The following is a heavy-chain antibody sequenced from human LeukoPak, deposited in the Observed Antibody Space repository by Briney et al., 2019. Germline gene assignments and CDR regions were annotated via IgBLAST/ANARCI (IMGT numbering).Heavy chain of an antibody. J-gene: IGHJ3*02. Sequence: ASVKVSRKASGYTFTSYYMHWVRQAPGQGLEWMGIINPSGGSTSYAQKFQGRVTMTRDTSTSTVYMELSSLRSEDTAVYYCARAGYYDSSGTDAFDIWGQGTMVTVSS. CDR3: ARAGYYDSSGTDAFDI. CDR2: INPSGGST. D-gene: IGHD3-22*01. V-gene: IGHV1-46*01. CDR1: GYTFTSYY.